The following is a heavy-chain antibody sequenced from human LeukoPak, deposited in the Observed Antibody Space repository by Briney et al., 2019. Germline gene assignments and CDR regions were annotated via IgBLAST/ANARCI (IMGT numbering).Heavy chain of an antibody. CDR2: IIPIFGTA. CDR1: GGTFSSYA. CDR3: AREGGSGSYNWFDP. D-gene: IGHD3-10*01. V-gene: IGHV1-69*01. Sequence: SVKVSCKASGGTFSSYAISWVRQAPGQGLEWMGGIIPIFGTANYAQKFQGRVTITADESTSTAYMELSSLRSEDTAVYYCAREGGSGSYNWFDPWGQGTLVTVSS. J-gene: IGHJ5*02.